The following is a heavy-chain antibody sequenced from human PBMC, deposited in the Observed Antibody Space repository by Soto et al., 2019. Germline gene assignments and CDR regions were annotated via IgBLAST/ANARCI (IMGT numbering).Heavy chain of an antibody. V-gene: IGHV4-59*01. CDR1: GGSISSYY. CDR2: IYYSGST. D-gene: IGHD3-10*01. CDR3: ARVRLLWFGEYYFDY. J-gene: IGHJ4*02. Sequence: SETLSLTCTVSGGSISSYYWSWIRQPPGKGLEWIGYIYYSGSTNYNPSLKSRVTISVDTSKNQFSLKLSSVTAADTAVYYCARVRLLWFGEYYFDYWVQGTLVTVSS.